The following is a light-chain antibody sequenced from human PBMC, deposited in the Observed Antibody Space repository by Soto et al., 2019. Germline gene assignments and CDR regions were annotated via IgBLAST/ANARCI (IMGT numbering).Light chain of an antibody. V-gene: IGKV1-39*01. CDR1: QSVGRF. CDR2: VAS. CDR3: QQSFTTPLT. Sequence: DIRMTQSPSSLSASVGDRVTITCRASQSVGRFLNWYQQKPGKAPTVLINVASTLRSGVPSRFSGSGSGTDFNLTINSLQPEDFATYFCQQSFTTPLTFGGGTKVDIK. J-gene: IGKJ4*01.